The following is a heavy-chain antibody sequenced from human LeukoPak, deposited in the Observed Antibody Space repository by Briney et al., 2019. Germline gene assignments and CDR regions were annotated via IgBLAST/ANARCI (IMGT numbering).Heavy chain of an antibody. CDR1: GFGGSRNY. CDR2: IYPGGGT. CDR3: ATDRPVY. Sequence: PGGSLRLSCAASGFGGSRNYVTWVRQAPGKGLEWVSVIYPGGGTYYADAVKGRFIISRDNSNNTLYPQMNNLRAEDTAVYYCATDRPVYWGQGTLVTVSS. V-gene: IGHV3-66*01. J-gene: IGHJ4*02.